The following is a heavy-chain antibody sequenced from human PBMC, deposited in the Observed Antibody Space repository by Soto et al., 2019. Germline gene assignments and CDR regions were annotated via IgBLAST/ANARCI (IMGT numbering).Heavy chain of an antibody. CDR2: IYYSGST. CDR1: GGSISSGDYY. CDR3: ARDGYCTNGVCYTVFDY. J-gene: IGHJ4*02. Sequence: QVQLQESGPGLVKPSQTLSLTCTVSGGSISSGDYYWSWIRQPPGKGLEWIGYIYYSGSTYYNPSLTSRVTISVDTSKNQFSLKLSSVTAADTAVYYCARDGYCTNGVCYTVFDYWGQGTLVTVSS. D-gene: IGHD2-8*01. V-gene: IGHV4-30-4*01.